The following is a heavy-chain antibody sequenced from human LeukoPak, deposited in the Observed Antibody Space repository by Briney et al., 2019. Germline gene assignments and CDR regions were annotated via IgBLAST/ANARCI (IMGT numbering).Heavy chain of an antibody. J-gene: IGHJ4*02. D-gene: IGHD5-12*01. CDR2: ISSSSSYI. CDR1: GFTFSSYS. Sequence: GGSLRLSCAASGFTFSSYSMNWVRQAPGEGLEWVSSISSSSSYIYYADSVKGRFTISRDNAKNSLYLQMNSLRAEDTAVYYCARDSGYDRRLYYFDYWGQGTLVTVSS. CDR3: ARDSGYDRRLYYFDY. V-gene: IGHV3-21*01.